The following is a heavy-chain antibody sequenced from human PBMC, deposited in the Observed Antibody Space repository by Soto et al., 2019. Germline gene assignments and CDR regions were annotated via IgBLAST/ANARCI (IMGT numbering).Heavy chain of an antibody. Sequence: QVDLVQSWAEVKKPGSSVTVSCKASGASFYNFALYWVRQAPGQGLEWVGGLTPVFRTANYSQKFQGRVTITADESTTTAYMELSNLRSDDTAVFYCAGVDCGGGTCYSGGVDYWGQGTLVTVSS. J-gene: IGHJ4*02. V-gene: IGHV1-69*01. D-gene: IGHD2-15*01. CDR3: AGVDCGGGTCYSGGVDY. CDR1: GASFYNFA. CDR2: LTPVFRTA.